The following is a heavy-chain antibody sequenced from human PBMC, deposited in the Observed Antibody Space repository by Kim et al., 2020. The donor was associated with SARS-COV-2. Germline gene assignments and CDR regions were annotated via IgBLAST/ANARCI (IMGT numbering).Heavy chain of an antibody. V-gene: IGHV1-18*01. CDR3: ARRDGVVRGVMQPYYYYMDV. J-gene: IGHJ6*03. D-gene: IGHD3-10*01. CDR2: ISAYNGNT. Sequence: ASVKVSCKASGYTFTSYGISWVRQAPGQGLEWMGWISAYNGNTNYAQKLQGRVTMTTDTSTSTAYMELRSLRSDDTAVYYCARRDGVVRGVMQPYYYYMDVWGKGTTVTVSS. CDR1: GYTFTSYG.